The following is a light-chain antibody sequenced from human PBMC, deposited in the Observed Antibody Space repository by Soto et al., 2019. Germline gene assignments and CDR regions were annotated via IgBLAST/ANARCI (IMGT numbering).Light chain of an antibody. CDR2: EVS. V-gene: IGLV2-23*02. Sequence: QSALTQPASLSGSPGQSITIPRPGTRRDGGSYNLVSWYQQHPGKAPKLMIYEVSKRPSGVSNRFSGSKSGNTASLTISGLQAADEADYYCCSYAGSSTFDYVFGTGTKVTVL. J-gene: IGLJ1*01. CDR1: RRDGGSYNL. CDR3: CSYAGSSTFDYV.